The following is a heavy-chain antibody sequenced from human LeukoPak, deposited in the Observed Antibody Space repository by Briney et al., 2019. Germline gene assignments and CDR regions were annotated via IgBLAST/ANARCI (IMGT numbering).Heavy chain of an antibody. D-gene: IGHD7-27*01. CDR2: ITLNSGDT. V-gene: IGHV1-2*02. J-gene: IGHJ4*02. Sequence: GASVKVSCKASGHTFTVYYIHWVRQAPGQGLEWMGGITLNSGDTKYAQKCQGRVTMTSGTSITTAYMELSRLKFDDTAMYYCAREGELGLNDWGKGTLVTVSS. CDR3: AREGELGLND. CDR1: GHTFTVYY.